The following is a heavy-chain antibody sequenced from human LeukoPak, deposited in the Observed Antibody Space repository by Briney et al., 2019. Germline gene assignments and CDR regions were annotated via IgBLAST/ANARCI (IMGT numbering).Heavy chain of an antibody. D-gene: IGHD2-2*02. CDR2: ISSGGNYI. CDR3: ARENGSRLYDS. CDR1: GFTFSSYS. J-gene: IGHJ4*02. Sequence: GGSLRLSCAGSGFTFSSYSINWVRQTPGKGLEWVSSISSGGNYIFYADSVKGRFTISRDNAKNSLYLQMNSLRAEDTAVYYCARENGSRLYDSWGQGTLVTVSS. V-gene: IGHV3-21*01.